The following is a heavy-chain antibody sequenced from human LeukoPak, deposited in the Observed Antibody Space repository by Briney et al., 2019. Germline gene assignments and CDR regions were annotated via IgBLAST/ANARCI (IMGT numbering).Heavy chain of an antibody. D-gene: IGHD1-26*01. CDR1: GFTVSTNY. J-gene: IGHJ4*02. V-gene: IGHV3-53*01. CDR3: ARGVGGPFAY. CDR2: LYSGGAT. Sequence: GGSLRLSCAASGFTVSTNYMSWVRQAPGKGLEWVSVLYSGGATHYADSVKGRFTISRDNSKNTLFLQMNTLRAEDTAVYCCARGVGGPFAYWGQGTLVTVPS.